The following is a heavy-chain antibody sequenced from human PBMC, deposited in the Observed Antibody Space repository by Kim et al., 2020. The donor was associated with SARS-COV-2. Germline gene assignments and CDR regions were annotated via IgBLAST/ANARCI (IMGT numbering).Heavy chain of an antibody. D-gene: IGHD1-20*01. CDR1: GYTFTAYA. J-gene: IGHJ4*02. Sequence: ASVKVSCKASGYTFTAYAIHWVRQAPGQRLEWMGWINGAIGNSEYSQKFQGRVTISRDTSASTADMELSSLRSEDTAVYYCAALNWKAPFDYWGQGTLVTVSS. CDR3: AALNWKAPFDY. V-gene: IGHV1-3*01. CDR2: INGAIGNS.